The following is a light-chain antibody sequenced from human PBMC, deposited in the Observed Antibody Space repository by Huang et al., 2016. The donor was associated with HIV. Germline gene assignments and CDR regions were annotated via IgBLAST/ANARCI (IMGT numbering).Light chain of an antibody. J-gene: IGKJ1*01. Sequence: EIVLTQSPGTLSLSPGERATLSCRASQSVSSNSLAWYQQKPGQAPRLLIYGASSRATDIPDRFSGSGSGTDFTLTISRLEPEDFAVYYCQQYGNSPVTFGQGTKVDIK. CDR3: QQYGNSPVT. CDR1: QSVSSNS. CDR2: GAS. V-gene: IGKV3-20*01.